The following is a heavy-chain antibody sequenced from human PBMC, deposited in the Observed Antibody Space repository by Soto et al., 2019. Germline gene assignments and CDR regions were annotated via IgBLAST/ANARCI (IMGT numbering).Heavy chain of an antibody. CDR3: SDTGGR. CDR1: VHSRNKYD. V-gene: IGHV1-8*01. Sequence: ASVKVSCTASVHSRNKYDINWVRQAPGQGLEWMGWVNPNSGETGFAQKFQGRITMTRNTSINTVYMEWRSLRSGDTAVYFCSDTGGRWGKGTLVTVSS. D-gene: IGHD2-8*02. J-gene: IGHJ1*01. CDR2: VNPNSGET.